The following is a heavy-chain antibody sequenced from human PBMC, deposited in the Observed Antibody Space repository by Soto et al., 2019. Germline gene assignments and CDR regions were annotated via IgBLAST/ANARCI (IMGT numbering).Heavy chain of an antibody. CDR3: ARDSTLFHFMDV. CDR2: IGTAGDT. J-gene: IGHJ6*03. D-gene: IGHD3-3*01. Sequence: GGSLRVSCAASGFTFSSYDMHWARQATGKGLEWVSAIGTAGDTYYPGSVKGRFTISRENAKNSLYLEMNSLRAGDTVVYYCARDSTLFHFMDVSGKGTTVTVSS. V-gene: IGHV3-13*01. CDR1: GFTFSSYD.